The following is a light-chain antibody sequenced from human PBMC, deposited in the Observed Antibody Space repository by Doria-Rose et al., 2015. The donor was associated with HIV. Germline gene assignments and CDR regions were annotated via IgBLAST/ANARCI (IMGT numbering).Light chain of an antibody. V-gene: IGKV4-1*01. CDR2: WAS. J-gene: IGKJ3*01. Sequence: DIRVTQSPESLGMSLGERATLNCKSNQSLLYTSKHYLAWYQQKPGQPPKLLIYWASTRQSRVPARFSVSVSGTDFTLTISSLEAEDVAVYYCQQYYDTPSFGPGTTVDIK. CDR1: QSLLYTSKHY. CDR3: QQYYDTPS.